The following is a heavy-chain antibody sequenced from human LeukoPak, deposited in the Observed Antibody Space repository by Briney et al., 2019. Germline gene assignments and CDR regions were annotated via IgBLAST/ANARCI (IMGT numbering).Heavy chain of an antibody. CDR1: GYTFTSYG. CDR2: ISAYNGNT. J-gene: IGHJ5*01. Sequence: ASVKVSCKASGYTFTSYGISLVRQAPGHGLEWMGWISAYNGNTNYAQKLQGRVTMTTDTSTSTAYMERRSLRPDDTAVYYCAKAGNWNSLDSWGQGTLVTVSS. D-gene: IGHD1-1*01. V-gene: IGHV1-18*01. CDR3: AKAGNWNSLDS.